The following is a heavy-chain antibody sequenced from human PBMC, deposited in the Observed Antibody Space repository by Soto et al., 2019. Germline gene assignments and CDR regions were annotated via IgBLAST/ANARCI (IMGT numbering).Heavy chain of an antibody. D-gene: IGHD3-3*01. CDR3: ARDGGRFLEWMRANWFDP. J-gene: IGHJ5*02. Sequence: ASVKVSCKASGGTFSSYTISWVRQAPGQRLEWMGRIIPILGIANYAQKFQGRVTITADKSTSTAYMELSSLRSEDTAVYYCARDGGRFLEWMRANWFDPWGQGTLVTVSS. V-gene: IGHV1-69*04. CDR1: GGTFSSYT. CDR2: IIPILGIA.